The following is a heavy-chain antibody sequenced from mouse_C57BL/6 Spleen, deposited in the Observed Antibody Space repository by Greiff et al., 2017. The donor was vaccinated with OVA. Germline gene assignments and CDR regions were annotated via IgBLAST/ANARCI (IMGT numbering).Heavy chain of an antibody. V-gene: IGHV1-26*01. CDR2: INPNNGGT. CDR1: GYTFTDYY. J-gene: IGHJ3*01. CDR3: ARRDDYDEFAY. D-gene: IGHD2-4*01. Sequence: EVQLQQSGPELVKPGASVKISCKASGYTFTDYYMNWVKQSHGKSLEWIGDINPNNGGTSYNQKFKGKATLTVDKSSSTAYMELRSLTSEDSAVHYCARRDDYDEFAYWGQGTLVTVSA.